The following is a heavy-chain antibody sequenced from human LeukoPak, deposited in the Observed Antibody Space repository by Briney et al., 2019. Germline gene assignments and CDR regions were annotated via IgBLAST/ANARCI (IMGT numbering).Heavy chain of an antibody. D-gene: IGHD3-10*01. J-gene: IGHJ4*02. Sequence: GGSLRLSCATSGFSVSSNFMSWVRQAPGKGLEWVSVIYSIGSTYYTDSVKGRFTISRDNSKSTVYLQMDSLRARDTAVYYCVRDSDSFGFDHWGQGTLVTVSS. CDR3: VRDSDSFGFDH. V-gene: IGHV3-66*01. CDR1: GFSVSSNF. CDR2: IYSIGST.